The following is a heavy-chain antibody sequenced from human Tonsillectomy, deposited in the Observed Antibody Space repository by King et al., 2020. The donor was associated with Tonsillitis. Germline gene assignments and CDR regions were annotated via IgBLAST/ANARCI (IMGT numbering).Heavy chain of an antibody. J-gene: IGHJ4*02. V-gene: IGHV4-34*01. CDR1: GGSFSGYY. CDR2: INHSGST. CDR3: ARGRIAAAGTSTAGY. D-gene: IGHD6-13*01. Sequence: VQLQQWGAGLLKPSETLSLTCAVYGGSFSGYYWSWIRQPPGKGLEWIGEINHSGSTNYNPSLKSRVTISVDTSKNQFSLKLSSVTAADTAVYYCARGRIAAAGTSTAGYWGQGTLVTVSS.